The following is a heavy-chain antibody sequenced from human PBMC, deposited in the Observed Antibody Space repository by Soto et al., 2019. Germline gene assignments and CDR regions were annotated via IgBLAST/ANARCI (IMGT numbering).Heavy chain of an antibody. CDR2: VSPSYGKT. D-gene: IGHD3-9*01. V-gene: IGHV1-18*04. Sequence: ASVKVSCKASNYTFINYGIGWVRQAPGHGLEWMGWVSPSYGKTYYAHKFQGRVTMTTDTSTGTVYMELRSLRSDDTAVYYCARDLGATYYDILTGDYGMDVWGQGTTVTVSS. CDR1: NYTFINYG. J-gene: IGHJ6*02. CDR3: ARDLGATYYDILTGDYGMDV.